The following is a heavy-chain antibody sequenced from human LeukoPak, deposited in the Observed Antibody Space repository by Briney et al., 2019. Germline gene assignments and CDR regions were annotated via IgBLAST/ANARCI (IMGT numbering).Heavy chain of an antibody. V-gene: IGHV3-23*01. CDR3: VKDSGATPYYYDY. CDR2: VSYTGFST. CDR1: GFTFTNYA. Sequence: PGGSLRLSCAASGFTFTNYAMTWVRQAPGKGLEWVSTVSYTGFSTYYADSVKGRFTISRDNLKNTVYLQTNSLRAGDTAVYNCVKDSGATPYYYDYWGQGTLVTVSS. D-gene: IGHD1-26*01. J-gene: IGHJ4*02.